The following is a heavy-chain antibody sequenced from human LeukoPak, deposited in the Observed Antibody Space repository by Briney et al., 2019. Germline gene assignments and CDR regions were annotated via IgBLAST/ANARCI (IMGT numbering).Heavy chain of an antibody. Sequence: ASVKVSCKASGYTFTSYGISWVRQAPGQGLEWMGWISACNGNTNYAQKLQGRVTMTTDTSTSTAYMELRSLRSDDTAVYYCARMLQQWLVRPSHWYLDLWGRGTLVTVSS. V-gene: IGHV1-18*01. CDR3: ARMLQQWLVRPSHWYLDL. CDR1: GYTFTSYG. J-gene: IGHJ2*01. D-gene: IGHD6-19*01. CDR2: ISACNGNT.